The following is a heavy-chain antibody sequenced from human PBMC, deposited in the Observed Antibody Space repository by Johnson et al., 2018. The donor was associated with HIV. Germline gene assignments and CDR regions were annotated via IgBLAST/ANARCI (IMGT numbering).Heavy chain of an antibody. CDR1: GLTFSSYA. Sequence: VQLVESGGGLVQPGGSLRLSCAASGLTFSSYAMSWVRQAPGKWMEWVSAISGSGGSTYYVDSVKGRFTISRDNSKNTLYLQMSSLRLEDTAVYYCAKGCRWLLERTYAFDIWGQGTMVTVSS. V-gene: IGHV3-23*04. D-gene: IGHD3-22*01. J-gene: IGHJ3*02. CDR3: AKGCRWLLERTYAFDI. CDR2: ISGSGGST.